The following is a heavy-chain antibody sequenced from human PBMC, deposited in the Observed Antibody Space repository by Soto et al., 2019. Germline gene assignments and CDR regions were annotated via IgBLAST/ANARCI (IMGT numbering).Heavy chain of an antibody. Sequence: QLQLEESGPGLVKPSETLSLTCTVSGDSISSSNSHWGWTRQPPGKGLEYIGSVYYGGAIFYSGNISYNPSLKSRVTIHVDTSKNQFSLRLSSVTAADTGVYYCVRYDRINMKPYSPEGFHIWGQGTMVTVSS. D-gene: IGHD3-3*02. CDR3: VRYDRINMKPYSPEGFHI. V-gene: IGHV4-39*01. CDR1: GDSISSSNSH. CDR2: IFYSGNI. J-gene: IGHJ3*02.